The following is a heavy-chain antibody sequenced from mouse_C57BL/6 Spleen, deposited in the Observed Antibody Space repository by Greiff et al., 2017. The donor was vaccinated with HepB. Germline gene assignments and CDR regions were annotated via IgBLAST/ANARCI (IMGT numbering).Heavy chain of an antibody. Sequence: EVKLVESGGGLVQPGGSLKLSCAASGFTFSDYYMYWVRQTPEKRLEWVAYISNGGGSTYYPDTVKGRFTISRDNAKNTLYLQMSRLKSEDTAMYYCARLEDYYGRRYGGYFDVWGTGTTVTVSS. CDR3: ARLEDYYGRRYGGYFDV. CDR2: ISNGGGST. D-gene: IGHD1-1*01. J-gene: IGHJ1*03. CDR1: GFTFSDYY. V-gene: IGHV5-12*01.